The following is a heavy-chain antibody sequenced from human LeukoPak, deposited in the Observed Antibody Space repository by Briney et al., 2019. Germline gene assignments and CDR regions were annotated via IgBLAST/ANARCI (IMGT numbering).Heavy chain of an antibody. D-gene: IGHD2-15*01. CDR3: ARPVVAAAHDAFDI. CDR2: IIPIFGTA. CDR1: GGTFSSYA. J-gene: IGHJ3*02. Sequence: SVKLSCKASGGTFSSYAISWVRQAPGQGLEWMGGIIPIFGTANYAQKFQGRVTITADESTSTAYMELSSLRSEDTAVYYCARPVVAAAHDAFDIWGQGTMVTVSS. V-gene: IGHV1-69*13.